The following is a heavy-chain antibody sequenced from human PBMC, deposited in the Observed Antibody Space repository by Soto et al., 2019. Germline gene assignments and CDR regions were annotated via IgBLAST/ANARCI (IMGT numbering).Heavy chain of an antibody. V-gene: IGHV4-59*01. CDR3: ARDLGGWPDY. Sequence: SETLSLTCTVSGGSISSYYWSWIRQPPGKGLEWIGYIYYSGSTNYNPSLKSRVTISVDTSKNQFSLKLRSVTAADTAVYYCARDLGGWPDYWGQGTLVTVSS. J-gene: IGHJ4*02. CDR2: IYYSGST. D-gene: IGHD2-15*01. CDR1: GGSISSYY.